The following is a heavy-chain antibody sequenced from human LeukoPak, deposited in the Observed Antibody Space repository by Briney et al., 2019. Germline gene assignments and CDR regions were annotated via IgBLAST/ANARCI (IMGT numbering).Heavy chain of an antibody. Sequence: GGSLRHSCAASGFTFSSYSMNWVRQAPGKGLEWVSSISSSSSYIYYADSVKGRFTISRDNAKNSLYLQMNSLRAEDTAVYYCATDLRADPLQHLYYYMDVWGKGTTVTVSS. V-gene: IGHV3-21*01. D-gene: IGHD5/OR15-5a*01. CDR2: ISSSSSYI. J-gene: IGHJ6*03. CDR1: GFTFSSYS. CDR3: ATDLRADPLQHLYYYMDV.